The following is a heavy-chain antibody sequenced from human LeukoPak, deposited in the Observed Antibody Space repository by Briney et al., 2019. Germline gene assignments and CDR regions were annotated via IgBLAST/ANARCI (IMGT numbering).Heavy chain of an antibody. CDR2: ISGSGGST. Sequence: PGGSLRLSCAASGFTFSSYAMSWVRQAPGKGLEWVSAISGSGGSTYYADSVKGRFTISRDNSKNTLYLQMNSLRAEDTAVYYCAKRRGGGDYYYYMDVWGKGTTVTVSS. CDR3: AKRRGGGDYYYYMDV. CDR1: GFTFSSYA. V-gene: IGHV3-23*01. D-gene: IGHD3-16*01. J-gene: IGHJ6*03.